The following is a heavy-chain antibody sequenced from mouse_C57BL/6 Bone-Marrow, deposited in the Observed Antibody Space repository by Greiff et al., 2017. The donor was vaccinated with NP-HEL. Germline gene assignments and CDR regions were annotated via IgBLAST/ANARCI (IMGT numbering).Heavy chain of an antibody. Sequence: DVQLQESGGGLVKPGGSLKLSCAASGFTFSDYGMHWVRQAPEKGLAWVAYISSGSSTIYYADTVKGRFTISRDNAKNTLFLQMTSLRSEDTAMYYCARSSGYVRWYFDVWGTGTTVTVSS. J-gene: IGHJ1*03. CDR1: GFTFSDYG. V-gene: IGHV5-17*01. D-gene: IGHD3-2*02. CDR3: ARSSGYVRWYFDV. CDR2: ISSGSSTI.